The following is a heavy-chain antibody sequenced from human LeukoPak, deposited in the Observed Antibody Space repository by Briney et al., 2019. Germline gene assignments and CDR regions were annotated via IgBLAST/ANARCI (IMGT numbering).Heavy chain of an antibody. D-gene: IGHD2-15*01. V-gene: IGHV3-7*01. CDR3: ARGPSSVVVVAARPLSGY. CDR1: GFTFSSYW. CDR2: IKQDGSEK. J-gene: IGHJ4*02. Sequence: QPGGSLRLSCAASGFTFSSYWMSWVRQAPGKGLEWVANIKQDGSEKYYVDSVKGRFTISRDNAKNSLYLQMNSLRAEDTAVYYCARGPSSVVVVAARPLSGYWGQGTLVTVSS.